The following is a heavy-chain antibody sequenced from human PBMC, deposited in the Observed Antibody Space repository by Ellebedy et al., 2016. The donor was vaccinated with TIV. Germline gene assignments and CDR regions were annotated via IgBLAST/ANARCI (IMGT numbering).Heavy chain of an antibody. V-gene: IGHV1-18*01. CDR1: GYTFTSYG. J-gene: IGHJ3*02. Sequence: ASVKVSXXASGYTFTSYGISWVRQAPGQGLEWMGWISGYNGNTNGNRKYGQKVQGRVTMTTDTSTSTAYMELSSLRFEDTAVYYCARVDRYDDFDIWGQGTMVTVSS. CDR2: ISGYNGNTNGNR. CDR3: ARVDRYDDFDI. D-gene: IGHD5/OR15-5a*01.